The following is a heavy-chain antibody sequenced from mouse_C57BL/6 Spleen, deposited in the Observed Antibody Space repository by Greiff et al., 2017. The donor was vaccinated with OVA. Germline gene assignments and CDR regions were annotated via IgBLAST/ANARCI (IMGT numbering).Heavy chain of an antibody. Sequence: QVQLQQSGAELVKPGASVKLSCKASGYTFTSYWMHWVKQRPGRGLEWIGRIDPNSGGTKYNEKFKSKATLTVDKPSSTAYMQLSSLTSEDSAVYYCARSDYGSSYDGYWYFDVWGTGTTVTVSS. D-gene: IGHD1-1*01. V-gene: IGHV1-72*01. CDR3: ARSDYGSSYDGYWYFDV. J-gene: IGHJ1*03. CDR1: GYTFTSYW. CDR2: IDPNSGGT.